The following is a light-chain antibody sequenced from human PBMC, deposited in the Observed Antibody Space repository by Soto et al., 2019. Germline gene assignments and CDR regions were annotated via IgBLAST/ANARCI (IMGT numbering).Light chain of an antibody. J-gene: IGLJ2*01. V-gene: IGLV2-14*01. CDR3: SSYTSSSTYEV. CDR2: DVS. CDR1: SSDVGGYNY. Sequence: QSALTQPASVSGSHGQSITISCTGTSSDVGGYNYVSWYQQHPGKAPKLMIYDVSNRRSGVSNRFSGSKSGNTASLTISGVQAEDAADYYCSSYTSSSTYEVFGGGTKVTVL.